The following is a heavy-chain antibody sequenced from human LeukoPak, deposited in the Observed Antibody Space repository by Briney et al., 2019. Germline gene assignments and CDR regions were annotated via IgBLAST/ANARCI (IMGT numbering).Heavy chain of an antibody. V-gene: IGHV3-48*03. Sequence: GGSLRLSCAASGFTLSSYEMNWVRQAPGKGLEWVAHISSNGDVINYADSVKGRFTISRDNAKNSLYLQMNSLRAEDTALYHCARVIVGATADYYYYYMDVWGKGTTVTISS. CDR2: ISSNGDVI. CDR3: ARVIVGATADYYYYYMDV. J-gene: IGHJ6*03. D-gene: IGHD1-26*01. CDR1: GFTLSSYE.